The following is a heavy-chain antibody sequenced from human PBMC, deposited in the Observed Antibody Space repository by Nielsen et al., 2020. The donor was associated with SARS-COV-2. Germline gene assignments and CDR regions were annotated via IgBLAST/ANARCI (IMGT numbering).Heavy chain of an antibody. J-gene: IGHJ6*02. Sequence: ASVKVSCKASGYTFTSYDINWVRQATGQGLEWMGWMNPNSGNTGYAQKFQGRVTMTRNTSISTAYMELSSLRSEDTAVYYCARDMGGGSVDQGNYYGMDVWGQGTTVTVSS. CDR2: MNPNSGNT. CDR3: ARDMGGGSVDQGNYYGMDV. D-gene: IGHD2-15*01. CDR1: GYTFTSYD. V-gene: IGHV1-8*01.